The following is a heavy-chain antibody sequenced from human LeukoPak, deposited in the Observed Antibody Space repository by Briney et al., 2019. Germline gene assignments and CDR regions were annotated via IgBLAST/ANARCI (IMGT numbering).Heavy chain of an antibody. J-gene: IGHJ4*02. Sequence: SETLSLTCTVSGVFMRNYYWSWIRQPPGKGLEWIGHINSIGSTNYNPSLKSRVTISVDTSKNQFSLKLSSVTAADTAVYYCARGGYCGGDCYFYYWGQGTLVTVSS. CDR2: INSIGST. CDR1: GVFMRNYY. D-gene: IGHD2-21*02. CDR3: ARGGYCGGDCYFYY. V-gene: IGHV4-4*08.